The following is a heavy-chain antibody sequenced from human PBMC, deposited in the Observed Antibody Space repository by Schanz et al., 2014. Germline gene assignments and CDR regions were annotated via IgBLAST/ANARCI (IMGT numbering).Heavy chain of an antibody. CDR3: AASSGWHPSTDY. Sequence: EVQLVESGGGLVQPGGSLRLSCAASGFTFSSYAMTWVRQAPGKGLEWVSAINTGVNTYYADSVRGRITMSRDNAKSSLYLQMNSLRVEDTAVYYCAASSGWHPSTDYWGQGTLVTVSS. J-gene: IGHJ4*02. V-gene: IGHV3-23*04. CDR1: GFTFSSYA. D-gene: IGHD6-19*01. CDR2: INTGVNT.